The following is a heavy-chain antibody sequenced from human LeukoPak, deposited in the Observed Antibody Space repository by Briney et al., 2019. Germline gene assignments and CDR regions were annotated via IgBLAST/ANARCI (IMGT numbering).Heavy chain of an antibody. CDR2: IHHSGST. CDR1: GYSISSGYY. V-gene: IGHV4-38-2*01. J-gene: IGHJ5*02. CDR3: ASLRVRLLWFGDLVPSWFDP. D-gene: IGHD3-10*01. Sequence: SETLSLTCAVSGYSISSGYYWGWIRQPPGKGLEWIGSIHHSGSTYYNPSLKSRVTISVDTSKNQFSLKLSSVTAADTAVYYCASLRVRLLWFGDLVPSWFDPWGQGTLVTVSS.